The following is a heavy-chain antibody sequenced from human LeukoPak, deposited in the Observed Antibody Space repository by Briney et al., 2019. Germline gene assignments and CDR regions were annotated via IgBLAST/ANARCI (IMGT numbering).Heavy chain of an antibody. CDR3: AKEGRWLDS. Sequence: GGSLRLSCAASGFSLSSYEMNWVRQAPGKGLEWVANILYDGSHEFYADSVEGRFTISRDNSKNTLYLQINSLRTEDTAVYFCAKEGRWLDSWGQGTLVTVSS. V-gene: IGHV3-30*04. D-gene: IGHD4-23*01. CDR2: ILYDGSHE. CDR1: GFSLSSYE. J-gene: IGHJ4*02.